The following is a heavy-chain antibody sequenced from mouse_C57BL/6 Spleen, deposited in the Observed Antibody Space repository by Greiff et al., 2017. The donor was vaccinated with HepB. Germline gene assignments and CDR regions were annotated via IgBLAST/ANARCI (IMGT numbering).Heavy chain of an antibody. J-gene: IGHJ2*01. CDR3: ARGSSGYGENFDY. Sequence: QVQLQQPGAELVKPGASVKLSCKASGYTFTSYWMHWVKQRPGQGLEWIGMIHPNSGSTNYNEKFKSKATLTVDKSSSTAYMQLSSLTSEDSAVYYCARGSSGYGENFDYWGQGTTLTVSS. CDR2: IHPNSGST. D-gene: IGHD3-2*02. CDR1: GYTFTSYW. V-gene: IGHV1-64*01.